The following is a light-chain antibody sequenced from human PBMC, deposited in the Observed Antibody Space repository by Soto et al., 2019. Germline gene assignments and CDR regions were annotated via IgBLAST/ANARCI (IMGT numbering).Light chain of an antibody. CDR1: QRVSSSY. Sequence: IGFTRSPCTLSFSPGGRATLSCRSSQRVSSSYLAWYQQNPGQAPRLLIYGASSRATGIPDRFSGSGSGTDFPPTISRLEPEDFAVYYCQQRSNWPRTFGQGTRWIS. CDR3: QQRSNWPRT. J-gene: IGKJ1*01. CDR2: GAS. V-gene: IGKV3D-20*02.